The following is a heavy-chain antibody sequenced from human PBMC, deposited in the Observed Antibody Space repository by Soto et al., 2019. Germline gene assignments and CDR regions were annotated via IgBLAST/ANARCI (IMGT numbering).Heavy chain of an antibody. CDR1: GGSISSGNYY. CDR2: MSYSGST. V-gene: IGHV4-30-4*01. CDR3: ATMGTPATGLYYFDN. Sequence: SETLSLTCTVSGGSISSGNYYWSWIRQPPGKGLEWIGFMSYSGSTSYNASLKSRVTISVETSKSQFSLNLSFVTAADTAVYYCATMGTPATGLYYFDNWGQGTLVTVSS. J-gene: IGHJ4*02. D-gene: IGHD1-7*01.